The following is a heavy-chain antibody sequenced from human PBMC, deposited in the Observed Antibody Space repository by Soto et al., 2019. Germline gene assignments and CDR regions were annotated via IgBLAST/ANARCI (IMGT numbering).Heavy chain of an antibody. Sequence: SETLSLTCAVSGGSISSSSWWTWVRQSPEKGLEWIGEFYHAGGPDYNPSFQSRVTIILDKSKNNFSLRLTSVTAADTAVYYCARGSSFRGDFDIWGQGTTVAVSS. CDR3: ARGSSFRGDFDI. D-gene: IGHD2-21*01. CDR1: GGSISSSSW. V-gene: IGHV4-4*02. CDR2: FYHAGGP. J-gene: IGHJ3*02.